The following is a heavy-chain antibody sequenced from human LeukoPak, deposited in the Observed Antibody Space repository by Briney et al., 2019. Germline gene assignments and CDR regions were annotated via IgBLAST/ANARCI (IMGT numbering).Heavy chain of an antibody. CDR2: INPNSGGT. V-gene: IGHV1-2*02. Sequence: VASVKVSCKASGYTFIGYYMHWVRQAPGQGLEWMGWINPNSGGTNYAQKFQGRVTMTRDTSISTAYMELSRLRSDDTAVYYCARGLWGTYYFDYWGQGTLVTVSS. J-gene: IGHJ4*02. CDR3: ARGLWGTYYFDY. D-gene: IGHD3-16*01. CDR1: GYTFIGYY.